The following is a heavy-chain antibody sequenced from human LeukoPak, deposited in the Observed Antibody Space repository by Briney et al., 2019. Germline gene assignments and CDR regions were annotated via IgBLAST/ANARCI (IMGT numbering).Heavy chain of an antibody. CDR2: MNPNSGNT. V-gene: IGHV1-8*02. Sequence: ASVKVSCKASGYTFTGYYMHWVRQAPGHGLEWMGWMNPNSGNTGYAQKFQGRVTMTRNTSIGTAYMELSSLRSEDTAVYYCARVLGYSSSWYATYYYCYYMDVWGKGTTVTISS. J-gene: IGHJ6*03. CDR1: GYTFTGYY. D-gene: IGHD6-13*01. CDR3: ARVLGYSSSWYATYYYCYYMDV.